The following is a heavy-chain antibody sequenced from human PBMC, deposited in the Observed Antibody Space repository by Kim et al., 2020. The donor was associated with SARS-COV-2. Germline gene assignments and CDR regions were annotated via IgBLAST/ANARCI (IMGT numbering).Heavy chain of an antibody. V-gene: IGHV3-33*01. Sequence: GGSLRLSCAASGFTFSSYGMHWVRQAPGKGLEWVAVIWYDGSNKYYADSVKGRFTISRDNSKNTLYLQMNSLRAEDTAVYYFARDRLIAVADGLKYYFDYWGQGTLVTVSS. CDR2: IWYDGSNK. CDR3: ARDRLIAVADGLKYYFDY. CDR1: GFTFSSYG. D-gene: IGHD6-19*01. J-gene: IGHJ4*02.